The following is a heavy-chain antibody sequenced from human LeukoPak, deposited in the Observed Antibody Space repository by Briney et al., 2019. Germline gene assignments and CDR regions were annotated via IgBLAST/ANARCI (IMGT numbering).Heavy chain of an antibody. CDR3: ARRSTYDSSGYYSR. CDR2: IYYSGST. Sequence: SETLSLTCTVSGGSISSSSYYWGWIRQPPGKGLEWIGSIYYSGSTYYNPSLKSRVTLSADTSKNQFSLKLSSVTAADTAVYYCARRSTYDSSGYYSRWGQGTLVTVSS. J-gene: IGHJ4*02. V-gene: IGHV4-39*01. D-gene: IGHD3-22*01. CDR1: GGSISSSSYY.